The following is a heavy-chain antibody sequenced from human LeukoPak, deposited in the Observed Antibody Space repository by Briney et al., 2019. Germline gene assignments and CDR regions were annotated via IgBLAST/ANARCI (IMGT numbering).Heavy chain of an antibody. V-gene: IGHV1-18*01. D-gene: IGHD1-14*01. CDR1: GYTFTSYG. Sequence: EASVKVSCKASGYTFTSYGISWVRQAPGQGLEWMGWISGYNGDTNYAQKLQGRVTMTTDTSTGTAYMELGSLRYDDTAVHYCAREYLTASKTNYGMDVWGQGTPVTISS. CDR2: ISGYNGDT. J-gene: IGHJ6*02. CDR3: AREYLTASKTNYGMDV.